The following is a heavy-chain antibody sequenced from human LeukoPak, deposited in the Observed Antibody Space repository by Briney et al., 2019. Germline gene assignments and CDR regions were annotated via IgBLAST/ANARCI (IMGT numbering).Heavy chain of an antibody. CDR2: IYHSGST. CDR3: ARARYCSSTSCYEVPWFDP. CDR1: GYSISSGYY. Sequence: KPSETLSLTCAVSGYSISSGYYWGWIGQPPGKGLEWIGSIYHSGSTYYNPSLKSRVTISVDTSKNQFSLKLSSVTAADTAVYYCARARYCSSTSCYEVPWFDPWGQGTLVTVSS. V-gene: IGHV4-38-2*01. J-gene: IGHJ5*02. D-gene: IGHD2-2*01.